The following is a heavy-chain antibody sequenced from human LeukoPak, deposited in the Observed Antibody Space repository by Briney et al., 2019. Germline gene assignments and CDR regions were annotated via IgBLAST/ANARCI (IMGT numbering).Heavy chain of an antibody. D-gene: IGHD3-3*01. Sequence: GRSLRLSCAASGFTFSSYAIHWVRQAPGKGLEWVAVISYDGSNKYYADSVKGRFTISRDNSKNTLYLQMNSLRTEDTAVYYCARGVGDFWSGYSSPSSRFDPWGQGTLVTVSP. V-gene: IGHV3-30*04. CDR2: ISYDGSNK. CDR1: GFTFSSYA. J-gene: IGHJ5*02. CDR3: ARGVGDFWSGYSSPSSRFDP.